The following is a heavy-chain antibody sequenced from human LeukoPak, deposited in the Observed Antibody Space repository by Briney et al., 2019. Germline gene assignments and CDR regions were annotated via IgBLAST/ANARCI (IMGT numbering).Heavy chain of an antibody. Sequence: SGTLCLTCTVSGGSFRGYCWSWIRQPPGKGLEWIGHIYSSGSTTYTPSLQGRVTISLDTSKNQFSMKLSSVTAADTAVYYCARNYDSGSYPLDFWGPGTLVTVSS. V-gene: IGHV4-59*08. CDR3: ARNYDSGSYPLDF. CDR1: GGSFRGYC. J-gene: IGHJ4*02. D-gene: IGHD3-10*01. CDR2: IYSSGST.